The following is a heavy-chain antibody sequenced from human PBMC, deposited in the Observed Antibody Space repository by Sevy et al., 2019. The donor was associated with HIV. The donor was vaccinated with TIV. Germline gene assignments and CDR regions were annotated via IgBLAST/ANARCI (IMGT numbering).Heavy chain of an antibody. J-gene: IGHJ6*03. CDR3: GKGGGGHYDPDEIGYYFYYYNMDV. CDR2: ISGSGTRT. CDR1: GFSFDSYG. D-gene: IGHD3-22*01. Sequence: GGSLRLSCAVSGFSFDSYGMTWVRQAPGKGLEWVSGISGSGTRTYYADSVKGRFIISRDNSKNTLYLQMNSLRSEDTAVNYCGKGGGGHYDPDEIGYYFYYYNMDVWGKGTTVTVSS. V-gene: IGHV3-23*01.